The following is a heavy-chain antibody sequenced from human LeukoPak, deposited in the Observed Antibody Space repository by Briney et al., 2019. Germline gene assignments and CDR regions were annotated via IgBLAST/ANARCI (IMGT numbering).Heavy chain of an antibody. V-gene: IGHV3-48*01. Sequence: PGGSLRLSCAASGFTFSSYSMNWVRQAPGKGLEWVSYISSSSTIYYADSVKGRFTISRDNAKNSLYLQMNSLRAEDTAVYYCARVALDILTGYYNYTLYFDYWGQGTLVTVSS. D-gene: IGHD3-9*01. CDR3: ARVALDILTGYYNYTLYFDY. CDR2: ISSSSTI. J-gene: IGHJ4*02. CDR1: GFTFSSYS.